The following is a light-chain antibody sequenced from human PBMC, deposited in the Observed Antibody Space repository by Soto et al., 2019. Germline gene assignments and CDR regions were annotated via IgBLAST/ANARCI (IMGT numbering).Light chain of an antibody. V-gene: IGKV3-20*01. CDR3: QQYGRSLWT. CDR2: GAS. J-gene: IGKJ1*01. Sequence: EIVLTQSPGTLSLSPGERATLSCRASQSVGNNYLAWYQQRPGQAPRLLIYGASTRATGIPDRFSGSGSGTDFTLSIRRLEPEDFAVYYCQQYGRSLWTFGQGTKVEIK. CDR1: QSVGNNY.